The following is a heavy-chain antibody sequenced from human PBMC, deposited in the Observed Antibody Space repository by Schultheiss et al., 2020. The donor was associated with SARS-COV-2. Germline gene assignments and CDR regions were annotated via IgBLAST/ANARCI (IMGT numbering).Heavy chain of an antibody. J-gene: IGHJ4*02. CDR2: IYYTGST. Sequence: SETLSLTCTVSGGSISSSNWWSWVRQPPGKGLEWIGYIYYTGSTSYNPSLKSRVTISVDTSKNQFSLKLSSVTAADTAVYYCARRGYSLDYWGQGTLVTVSS. D-gene: IGHD5-18*01. CDR3: ARRGYSLDY. CDR1: GGSISSSNW. V-gene: IGHV4-4*02.